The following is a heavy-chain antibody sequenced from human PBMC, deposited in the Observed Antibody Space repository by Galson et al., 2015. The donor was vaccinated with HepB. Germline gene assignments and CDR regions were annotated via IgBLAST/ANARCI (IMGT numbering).Heavy chain of an antibody. CDR3: ARVHEIAAARSPPQSYYYGMDV. CDR1: GFTFSSYA. V-gene: IGHV3-30*04. D-gene: IGHD6-13*01. J-gene: IGHJ6*02. CDR2: ISYDGSNK. Sequence: SLRLSCAASGFTFSSYAMHWVRQAPDKGLEWVAVISYDGSNKYYADSVKGRFTISRDNSKNTLYLQMNSLRAEDTAVYYCARVHEIAAARSPPQSYYYGMDVWGQGTTVTVSS.